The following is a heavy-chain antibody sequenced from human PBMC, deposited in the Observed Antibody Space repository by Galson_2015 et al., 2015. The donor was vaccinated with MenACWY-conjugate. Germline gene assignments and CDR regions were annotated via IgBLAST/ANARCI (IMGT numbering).Heavy chain of an antibody. D-gene: IGHD5-24*01. J-gene: IGHJ4*02. Sequence: SVKVSCKASGYTINGHFPHWVRQAPGQGLEWMGRISPNSGGTNYAEKFQGRVTMTWDTSFSTSYMELSSDDTAIYFCARSRYNTGWAFDYWGQGTLVTVSS. V-gene: IGHV1-2*06. CDR1: GYTINGHF. CDR2: ISPNSGGT. CDR3: ARSRYNTGWAFDY.